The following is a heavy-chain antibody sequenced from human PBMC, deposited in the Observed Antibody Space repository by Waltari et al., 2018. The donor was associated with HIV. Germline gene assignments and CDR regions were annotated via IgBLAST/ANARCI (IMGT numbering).Heavy chain of an antibody. CDR1: GISCSNQG. Sequence: VQMVESGGGSIKTGGSLRLSCKDWGISCSNQGMAWARKGPGKGLVWVARLNSDGSSRNYADAVKGRFVISRDNARNTVYLQLNSLRVEDTAMYFCARASHYIEFSTFDGDYYFDVWGRGTRVAVSS. V-gene: IGHV3-74*01. CDR2: LNSDGSSR. D-gene: IGHD2-15*01. J-gene: IGHJ4*02. CDR3: ARASHYIEFSTFDGDYYFDV.